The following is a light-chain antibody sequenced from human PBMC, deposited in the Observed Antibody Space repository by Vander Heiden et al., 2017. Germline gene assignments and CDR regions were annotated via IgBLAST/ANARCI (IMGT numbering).Light chain of an antibody. V-gene: IGLV2-23*02. CDR3: CSYAGSSTYV. Sequence: QSALTQPASVSGSPGQSITIFCTGTSRDVGSYNLVSCYQQHPGKPPKLMIYEVSKRPAGVASRFSGSKAGNTASLTISGLKEEDEADYYCCSYAGSSTYVFGTGTKVTVL. J-gene: IGLJ1*01. CDR2: EVS. CDR1: SRDVGSYNL.